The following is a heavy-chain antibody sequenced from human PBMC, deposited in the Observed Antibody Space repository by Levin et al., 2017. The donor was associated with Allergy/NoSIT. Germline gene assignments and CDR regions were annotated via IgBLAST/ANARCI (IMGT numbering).Heavy chain of an antibody. V-gene: IGHV2-70*04. D-gene: IGHD3-10*01. Sequence: QTLSLTCTFSGFSLSTSGMRVSWIRQPPGKALEWLARIDWDDDKFYSTSLKTRLTISKDTSKNQVVLTMTNMDPVDTATYYCARNLYGSGNYYFDYWGQGTLVTVSS. CDR1: GFSLSTSGMR. CDR2: IDWDDDK. J-gene: IGHJ4*02. CDR3: ARNLYGSGNYYFDY.